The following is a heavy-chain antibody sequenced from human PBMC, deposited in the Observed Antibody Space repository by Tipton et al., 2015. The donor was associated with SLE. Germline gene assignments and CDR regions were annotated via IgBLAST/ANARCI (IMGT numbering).Heavy chain of an antibody. CDR3: ASRGHSYGYRY. D-gene: IGHD5-18*01. V-gene: IGHV3-23*01. CDR1: GFTFSSYA. Sequence: GSLRLSCAASGFTFSSYAMSWVRQAPGKGLEWVSAISGSGGSTYYADSVKGRFTISRDNSKNTLYLQMNSLRAEDTAVYYCASRGHSYGYRYWGQGTLVTVSS. J-gene: IGHJ4*02. CDR2: ISGSGGST.